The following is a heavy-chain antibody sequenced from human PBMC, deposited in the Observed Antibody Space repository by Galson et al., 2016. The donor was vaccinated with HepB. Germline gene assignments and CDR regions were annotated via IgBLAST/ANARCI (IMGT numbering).Heavy chain of an antibody. D-gene: IGHD1-26*01. J-gene: IGHJ4*02. Sequence: SVKVSCKASGGTFNTHAINWVRQAPGQGLEWMGWISADNGNTNYAQKLQGRVTMTTDTSTGTAYMELRSLRSDDTAVYYCARKLVGDYWGQGTLVTVSS. CDR1: GGTFNTHA. CDR2: ISADNGNT. V-gene: IGHV1-18*01. CDR3: ARKLVGDY.